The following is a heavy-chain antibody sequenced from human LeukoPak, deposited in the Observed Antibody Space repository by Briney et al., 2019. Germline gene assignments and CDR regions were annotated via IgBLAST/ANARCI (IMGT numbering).Heavy chain of an antibody. CDR2: IIPILGIA. D-gene: IGHD1-26*01. CDR3: AREVVGANDAPFDY. Sequence: ASVKVSCKASGGTFNSYTISWVRQAPGQGLEWMGRIIPILGIANYAQKFQGRVTITADKSTSTAYMELSSLRSEDTAVYYCAREVVGANDAPFDYWGQGTLVTVSS. V-gene: IGHV1-69*04. J-gene: IGHJ4*02. CDR1: GGTFNSYT.